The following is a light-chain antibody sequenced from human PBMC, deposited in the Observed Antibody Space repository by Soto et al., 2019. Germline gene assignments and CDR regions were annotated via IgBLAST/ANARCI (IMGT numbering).Light chain of an antibody. Sequence: IVMTQSPATLSVSPGERATLSCRAGQTIYSNVAWYQQRPGQAPRLLIYRASTRATGIPARFSGSGSGTEFTLTISSLQSEDFAVYYCQQYNNWPPVTFGQGTRLEI. CDR1: QTIYSN. CDR3: QQYNNWPPVT. V-gene: IGKV3-15*01. CDR2: RAS. J-gene: IGKJ5*01.